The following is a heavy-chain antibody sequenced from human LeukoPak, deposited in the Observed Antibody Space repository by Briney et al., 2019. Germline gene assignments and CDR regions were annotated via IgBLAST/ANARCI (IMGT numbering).Heavy chain of an antibody. CDR3: TSYSTIEASDY. Sequence: GGSLRLSCAASGLTFSTYSMNWVRHAPGKGLQWVSYISGSSSSIYYADSVKGRFTISRDNPKNSLYLQMNSLRADDTAVYYCTSYSTIEASDYWGQGTLVTVSS. CDR1: GLTFSTYS. V-gene: IGHV3-48*04. J-gene: IGHJ4*02. CDR2: ISGSSSSI. D-gene: IGHD6-13*01.